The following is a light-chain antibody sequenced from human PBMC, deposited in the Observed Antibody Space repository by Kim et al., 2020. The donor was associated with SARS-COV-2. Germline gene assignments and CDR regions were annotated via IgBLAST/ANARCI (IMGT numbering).Light chain of an antibody. CDR3: QQYSSYAIT. Sequence: DIQMTQSPSTLSASVGDRVTVTCRASQSISSWLAWYQQKPGKAPKLLIYKASSLESGVPSRFSGSGSGTEFTLTISSLQPDDFATYYCQQYSSYAITFGQGTQLEIK. CDR1: QSISSW. J-gene: IGKJ5*01. CDR2: KAS. V-gene: IGKV1-5*03.